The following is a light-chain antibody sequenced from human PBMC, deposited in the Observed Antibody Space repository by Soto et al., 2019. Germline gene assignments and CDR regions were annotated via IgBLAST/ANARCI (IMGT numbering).Light chain of an antibody. CDR1: RGISSY. V-gene: IGKV1-9*01. CDR3: QQANSFPIT. CDR2: AAS. J-gene: IGKJ5*01. Sequence: IQFTQSPSSLSASVGDRVTLTCRASRGISSYLAWYQQKPGKAPKLLIYAASTLQSGVPSRFSGSGSGTDFTLAISSLQPEDFATYYCQQANSFPITFGQGTRLEI.